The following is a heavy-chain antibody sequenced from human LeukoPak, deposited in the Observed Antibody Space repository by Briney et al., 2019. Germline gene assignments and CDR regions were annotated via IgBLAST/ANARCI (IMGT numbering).Heavy chain of an antibody. CDR1: IDSFSNYH. Sequence: SSETLSLTCAVYIDSFSNYHWNWIRQTPAKGMEWIGEVNESGGTNISPSLRSRVILSVDTSKNQFSLKLISVTVADTAIYYCASRKLGNDYWGQGTLVTVSS. CDR3: ASRKLGNDY. V-gene: IGHV4-34*01. J-gene: IGHJ4*02. D-gene: IGHD7-27*01. CDR2: VNESGGT.